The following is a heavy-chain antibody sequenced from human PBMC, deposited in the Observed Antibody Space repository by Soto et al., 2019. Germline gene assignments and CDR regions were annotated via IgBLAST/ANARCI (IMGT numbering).Heavy chain of an antibody. CDR2: ISTYNGNT. Sequence: QVQLVQSGAEVKKPGASVKVSCKTSGYNFTMYGISWVRQAPEQGLGWMGWISTYNGNTNSAQKFQGRVTMTTDTSTSTAYMELRSLRSDDTAVYYCARSPYTNSWYYFDYWGQGTLVTVSS. V-gene: IGHV1-18*01. J-gene: IGHJ4*02. CDR3: ARSPYTNSWYYFDY. CDR1: GYNFTMYG. D-gene: IGHD6-13*01.